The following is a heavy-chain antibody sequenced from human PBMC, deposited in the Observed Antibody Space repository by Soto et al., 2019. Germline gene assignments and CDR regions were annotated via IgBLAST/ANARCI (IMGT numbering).Heavy chain of an antibody. J-gene: IGHJ4*02. V-gene: IGHV3-9*01. CDR2: ISWNSGSI. CDR1: GFTFDDYA. CDR3: ATGYRSGWYRY. D-gene: IGHD6-19*01. Sequence: EVQLVESGGGLVQPGRSLRLSCAASGFTFDDYAMHWVRQAPGKGLEWVSGISWNSGSIGYADSVKGRFTISRDNAKNSLYLKRNSRGAEDTPLYYCATGYRSGWYRYWGRGTLVTVSS.